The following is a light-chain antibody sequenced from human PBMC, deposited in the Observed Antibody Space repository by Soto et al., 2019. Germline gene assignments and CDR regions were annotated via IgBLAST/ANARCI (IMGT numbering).Light chain of an antibody. CDR2: GAS. CDR3: QQYGNSPQT. J-gene: IGKJ3*01. Sequence: ETVLTQSPGTLSLSPGERATFSCRASQSVSSSYLAWYQQKPGQAPRLLIYGASSRATGVPDRFSGSGSGTDFTLTISRLEPEDFAVYYCQQYGNSPQTFGPGTKVDIX. CDR1: QSVSSSY. V-gene: IGKV3-20*01.